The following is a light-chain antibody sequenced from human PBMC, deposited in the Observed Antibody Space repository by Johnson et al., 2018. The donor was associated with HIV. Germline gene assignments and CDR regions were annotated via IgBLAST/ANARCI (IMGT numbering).Light chain of an antibody. V-gene: IGLV1-51*02. CDR2: END. Sequence: QFVLTQPPSVSVAPGQKVTISCSGSSSIIRNNYVSWYQQLPGAAPKLLIYENDRRPSGIPDRFSGSKSGTSATLDITGLQTGDEADYYCGTWDSSLSAYVFGTGTKVTVL. CDR1: SSIIRNNY. J-gene: IGLJ1*01. CDR3: GTWDSSLSAYV.